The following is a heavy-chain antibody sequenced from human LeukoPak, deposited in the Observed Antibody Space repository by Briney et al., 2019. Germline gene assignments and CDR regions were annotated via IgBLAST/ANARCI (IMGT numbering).Heavy chain of an antibody. J-gene: IGHJ6*02. D-gene: IGHD2-2*02. CDR3: ATDGAIVVVPAAITDYYYGMDV. Sequence: PGGSLRLSCAASGFTFGDYAMHWVRQAPGKGLEWVSLISGGGGSTYYADSVKGRFTISRDNSKSSLYLQMDSLRTEDTALYYCATDGAIVVVPAAITDYYYGMDVWGQGTTVTVSS. CDR1: GFTFGDYA. CDR2: ISGGGGST. V-gene: IGHV3-43*02.